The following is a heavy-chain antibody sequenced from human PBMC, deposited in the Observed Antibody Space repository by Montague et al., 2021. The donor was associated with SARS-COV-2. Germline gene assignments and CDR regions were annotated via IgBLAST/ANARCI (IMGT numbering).Heavy chain of an antibody. D-gene: IGHD3-16*01. J-gene: IGHJ6*02. Sequence: SETLSLTCTVSGGSISGYYWSWFRQSAGKGLEWIGRIYNSGSTSYNPSLKTRITLSVDTSKNQLSLRLNSVTAADTAVYYCARNLGEYYGMDVWGQGTTVTVSS. CDR3: ARNLGEYYGMDV. CDR2: IYNSGST. V-gene: IGHV4-4*07. CDR1: GGSISGYY.